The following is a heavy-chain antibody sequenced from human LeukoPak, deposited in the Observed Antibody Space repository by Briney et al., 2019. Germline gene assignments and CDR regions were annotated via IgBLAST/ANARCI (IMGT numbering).Heavy chain of an antibody. D-gene: IGHD4-17*01. Sequence: SETLSLTCAVYGGSFSGYYWSWIRQPLGKGLEWIGEINHSGSTNYNPSLKSRVTISVDTSKNQFPLKLSSVTAADTAVYYCARGQDAVTTGYYYYGMDVWGQGTTVTVSS. J-gene: IGHJ6*02. CDR3: ARGQDAVTTGYYYYGMDV. CDR1: GGSFSGYY. V-gene: IGHV4-34*01. CDR2: INHSGST.